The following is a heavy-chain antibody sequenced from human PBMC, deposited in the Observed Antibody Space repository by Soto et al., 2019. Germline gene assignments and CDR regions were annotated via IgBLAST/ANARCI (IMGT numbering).Heavy chain of an antibody. J-gene: IGHJ4*02. CDR1: GGSIGSGGYY. Sequence: QLQLQESGPGLVTPSATLSLTCTVSGGSIGSGGYYWAWSRRPPGKGREGIGTIFYSGSTYYNPSLKSRVTISVDTSKNQFSLKLSSVTAADTAVYYCWLLSYGNWGQGTLVTVSS. CDR3: WLLSYGN. D-gene: IGHD3-3*01. CDR2: IFYSGST. V-gene: IGHV4-39*01.